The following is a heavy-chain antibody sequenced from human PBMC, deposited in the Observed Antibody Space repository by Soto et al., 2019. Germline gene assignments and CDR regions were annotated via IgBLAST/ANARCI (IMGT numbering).Heavy chain of an antibody. D-gene: IGHD3-9*01. CDR2: IDPSDSYT. Sequence: PGESLKISCKGSGYSFTSYWISWVRQMPGKGLEWMGRIDPSDSYTNYSPSFQGHVTISAGKSISTAYLQWSSLKASDTAMYYCARSSDDILTGYPPAEYFQHWGQGTLVTVSS. CDR3: ARSSDDILTGYPPAEYFQH. V-gene: IGHV5-10-1*01. J-gene: IGHJ1*01. CDR1: GYSFTSYW.